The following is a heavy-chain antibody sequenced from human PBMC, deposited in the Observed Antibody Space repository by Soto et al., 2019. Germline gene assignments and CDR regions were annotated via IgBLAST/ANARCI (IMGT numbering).Heavy chain of an antibody. CDR3: ARVSSSITIFVVVTTRAPDY. J-gene: IGHJ4*02. CDR2: MNPNSGNT. CDR1: GYTFTSYD. Sequence: GASVKVSCKASGYTFTSYDINWVRQATGQGLEWMGWMNPNSGNTGYAQKFQGRLTMTRNTSISTAYMELSSLRSEDTAVYYCARVSSSITIFVVVTTRAPDYWGQGTMVTVYS. D-gene: IGHD3-3*01. V-gene: IGHV1-8*01.